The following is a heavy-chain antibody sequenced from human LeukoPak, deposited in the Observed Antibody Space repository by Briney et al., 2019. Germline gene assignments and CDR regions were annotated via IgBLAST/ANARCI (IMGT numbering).Heavy chain of an antibody. V-gene: IGHV4-59*12. CDR3: ARDRGSGWYVY. CDR2: IYHSGST. D-gene: IGHD6-19*01. J-gene: IGHJ4*02. Sequence: SETLSLTCTVSGGSISSYYWSWIRQPPGKGLEWIGYIYHSGSTNYNPSLKSRVTISVDTSKNQFSLKLSSVTAADTAVYYCARDRGSGWYVYWGQGALVTVSS. CDR1: GGSISSYY.